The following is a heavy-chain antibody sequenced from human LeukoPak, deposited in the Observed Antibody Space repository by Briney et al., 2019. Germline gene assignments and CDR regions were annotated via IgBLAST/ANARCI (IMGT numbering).Heavy chain of an antibody. CDR3: AELGITMIGGV. Sequence: GGSLRLSCAASGFTFSSFAMSWIRQAPGKGLEWVSYISSSGSTIYYADSVKGRFTISRDNAKNSLYLQMNSLRAEDTAVYYCAELGITMIGGVWGKGTTVTISS. CDR2: ISSSGSTI. J-gene: IGHJ6*04. CDR1: GFTFSSFA. V-gene: IGHV3-48*03. D-gene: IGHD3-10*02.